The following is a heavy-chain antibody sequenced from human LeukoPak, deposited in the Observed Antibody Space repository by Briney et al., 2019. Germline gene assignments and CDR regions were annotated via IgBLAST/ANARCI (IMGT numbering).Heavy chain of an antibody. V-gene: IGHV3-30-3*01. D-gene: IGHD3-10*01. CDR1: GFSFSIYA. J-gene: IGHJ4*02. CDR3: ARFLGGSGSFFGY. CDR2: ISNDGNNK. Sequence: GGSLRLSCAASGFSFSIYAMHWVRQAPGKGLEWVAVISNDGNNKYFADSVKGRFTISRDNSKNTLYLQMNSLRAEDTAVYYCARFLGGSGSFFGYWGQGTLVTVSS.